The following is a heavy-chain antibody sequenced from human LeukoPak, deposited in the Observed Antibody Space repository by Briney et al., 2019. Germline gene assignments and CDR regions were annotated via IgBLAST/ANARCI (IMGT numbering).Heavy chain of an antibody. V-gene: IGHV4-59*01. CDR1: GGSISSYY. CDR2: IYYSGST. D-gene: IGHD4-23*01. CDR3: ARVGGGERAPTVVRHFDY. Sequence: SETLSLTCTVSGGSISSYYWSWIRQPPGKGLEWIGYIYYSGSTNYNPSLKSRVTISVDTSKNQFSLKLSSVTAADTAVYYCARVGGGERAPTVVRHFDYWGQGTLVTVSS. J-gene: IGHJ4*02.